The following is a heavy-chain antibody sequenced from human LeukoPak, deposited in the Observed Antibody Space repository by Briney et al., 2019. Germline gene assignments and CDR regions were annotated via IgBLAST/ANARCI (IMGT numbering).Heavy chain of an antibody. CDR2: INPNSGGT. D-gene: IGHD2-2*01. CDR1: GYTFTGYY. CDR3: ARDFVVVPAARENWFDP. Sequence: ASEKVSCKASGYTFTGYYMHWVRQAPGQGLEWMGWINPNSGGTNYAQKFQGRVTMTRDTSISTAYMELSRLRSDDTAVYYCARDFVVVPAARENWFDPWGQGTLVTVSS. J-gene: IGHJ5*02. V-gene: IGHV1-2*02.